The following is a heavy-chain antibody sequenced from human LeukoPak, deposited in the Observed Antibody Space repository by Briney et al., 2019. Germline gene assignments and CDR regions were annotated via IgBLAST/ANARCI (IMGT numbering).Heavy chain of an antibody. Sequence: PETLSLTCTVSGGSISITDYYWGWIRQPPGKGLEWIGTIYYSGNTYYDPSLKSRVTISVDTSKNQFSLKLSSVTAADTAVYYCARRNYDNSGYYSTFDYWGQGTLVTVSS. CDR1: GGSISITDYY. D-gene: IGHD3-22*01. CDR2: IYYSGNT. V-gene: IGHV4-39*01. J-gene: IGHJ4*02. CDR3: ARRNYDNSGYYSTFDY.